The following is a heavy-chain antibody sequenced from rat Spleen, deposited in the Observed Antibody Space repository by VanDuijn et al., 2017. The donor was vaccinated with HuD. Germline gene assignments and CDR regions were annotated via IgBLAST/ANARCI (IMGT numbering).Heavy chain of an antibody. CDR2: INSAGTT. D-gene: IGHD1-11*01. Sequence: EVQLQESGPGLVKPAQSLSLTCSVTGHSITSSYRWNWIRKFPGNKLEWMGYINSAGTTIYNPSLKSRISITRDASKNQFFLQVNSVTTEDTATYYCARSDYGGCFDYWGQGVMVTVSS. CDR3: ARSDYGGCFDY. J-gene: IGHJ2*01. CDR1: GHSITSSYR. V-gene: IGHV3-3*01.